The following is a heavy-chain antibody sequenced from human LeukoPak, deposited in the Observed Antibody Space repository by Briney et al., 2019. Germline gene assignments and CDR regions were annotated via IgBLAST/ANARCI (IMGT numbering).Heavy chain of an antibody. CDR2: IYYSGST. J-gene: IGHJ4*02. D-gene: IGHD6-19*01. CDR1: GGSISSYY. V-gene: IGHV4-59*01. Sequence: PSETLSLTCTVSGGSISSYYWSWIRQPPGKGLEWIGYIYYSGSTNYNPSLKSRVTISVDTSKNQFSLKLSSVTAADTAVYYCARDLGSGWLHYWGQGTLVTVSS. CDR3: ARDLGSGWLHY.